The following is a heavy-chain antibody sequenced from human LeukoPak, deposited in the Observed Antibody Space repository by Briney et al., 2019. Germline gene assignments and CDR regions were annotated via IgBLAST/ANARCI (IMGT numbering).Heavy chain of an antibody. J-gene: IGHJ3*02. V-gene: IGHV3-7*01. CDR1: GLTFNNYW. CDR3: ARQETSSYNGAFDI. CDR2: IKKDGSEK. D-gene: IGHD1-26*01. Sequence: GGSLRLSCAASGLTFNNYWMSWVRQAPGKGLEWVANIKKDGSEKYYVDSVKGRFTNSRDNAKNSLYLQMNSLRADDTAVYYCARQETSSYNGAFDIWGQGTMVTVSS.